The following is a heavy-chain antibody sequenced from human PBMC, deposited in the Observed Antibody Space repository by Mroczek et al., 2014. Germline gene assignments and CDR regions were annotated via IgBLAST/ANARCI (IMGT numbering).Heavy chain of an antibody. D-gene: IGHD3-22*01. J-gene: IGHJ4*02. Sequence: QLQLQHGAAGLLKPSETLSLTCAVYVGPSVVTTGAGSASPHGKGLEWIGEINHSGSTNYNPSLKSRVTISVDTSKNQFSLKLSSVTAADTAVYYCARSPYDSSGYFDYWGQGTLVTVSS. V-gene: IGHV4-34*01. CDR3: ARSPYDSSGYFDY. CDR1: VGPSVVTT. CDR2: INHSGST.